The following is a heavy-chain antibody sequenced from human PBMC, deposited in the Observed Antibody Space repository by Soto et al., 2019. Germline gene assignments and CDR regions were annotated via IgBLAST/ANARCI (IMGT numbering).Heavy chain of an antibody. CDR2: IIPMLGVR. D-gene: IGHD2-21*01. CDR3: TIGSWSGEVFDI. Sequence: QVQLVQSGAEVKKPGSSVKVSCKDSGGTFSTYSMFWVRQAPGQGLEWMGRIIPMLGVRNYAQRFQDRVTIITDKTTATVHMELNSLRSEDSALDYCTIGSWSGEVFDIWGQGTMVTVSS. J-gene: IGHJ3*02. CDR1: GGTFSTYS. V-gene: IGHV1-69*02.